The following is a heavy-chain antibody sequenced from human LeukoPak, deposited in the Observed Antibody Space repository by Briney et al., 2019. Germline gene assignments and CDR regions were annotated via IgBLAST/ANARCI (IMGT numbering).Heavy chain of an antibody. CDR3: ARVSYGDYVNY. CDR2: IRQDGNEK. D-gene: IGHD4-17*01. V-gene: IGHV3-7*01. Sequence: PGGSLRLSCAASGFTFSSFWMTWVRQAPGKGLEWVANIRQDGNEKFYVDSVKGRFTISRDSARNSVYLQMSSLRAEDTAVYYCARVSYGDYVNYWGQGTLVTVSS. J-gene: IGHJ4*02. CDR1: GFTFSSFW.